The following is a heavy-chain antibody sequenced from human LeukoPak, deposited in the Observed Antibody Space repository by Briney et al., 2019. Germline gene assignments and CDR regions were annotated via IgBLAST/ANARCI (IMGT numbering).Heavy chain of an antibody. Sequence: ASVRVSCKVSGITLNDLSIQWVRQAPGKGLEWMGGFDPEDGETIYAPKFQARVTMTQDTYEDTAYMELSSLRSEDTAVYYCATDGIPGATTTLDYWGQGTLVTVSS. CDR3: ATDGIPGATTTLDY. CDR1: GITLNDLS. J-gene: IGHJ4*02. CDR2: FDPEDGET. D-gene: IGHD1-26*01. V-gene: IGHV1-24*01.